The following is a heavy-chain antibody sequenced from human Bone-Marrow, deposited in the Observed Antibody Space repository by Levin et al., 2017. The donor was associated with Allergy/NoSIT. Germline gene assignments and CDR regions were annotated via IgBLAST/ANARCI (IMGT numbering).Heavy chain of an antibody. Sequence: GESLKISCAASGFIFSNAWMSWVRQAPGKGLEWVGRIKSKIDGETTDYAAPMKGRFTISRDDSKNTLYLQMNSLETEDTAVYYCTTLKLVRGVIWTFDIWGQGTMVTVSS. V-gene: IGHV3-15*01. CDR3: TTLKLVRGVIWTFDI. CDR1: GFIFSNAW. CDR2: IKSKIDGETT. D-gene: IGHD3-10*01. J-gene: IGHJ3*02.